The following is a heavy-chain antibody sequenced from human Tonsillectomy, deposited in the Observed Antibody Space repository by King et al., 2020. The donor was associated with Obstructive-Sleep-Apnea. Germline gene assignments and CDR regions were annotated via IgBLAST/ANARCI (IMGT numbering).Heavy chain of an antibody. Sequence: VQLVESGGGLVQPGGSLRLSCAASAFTFTSYWMSWVRQAPGKGLEWVANIKQDGSEKYYVDSVKGRFTISRDNAKNSLNLQMNSLRAEDKAVYYCARNIGSFDPWGQGTLVTVSS. CDR1: AFTFTSYW. CDR2: IKQDGSEK. J-gene: IGHJ5*02. CDR3: ARNIGSFDP. V-gene: IGHV3-7*01. D-gene: IGHD5-12*01.